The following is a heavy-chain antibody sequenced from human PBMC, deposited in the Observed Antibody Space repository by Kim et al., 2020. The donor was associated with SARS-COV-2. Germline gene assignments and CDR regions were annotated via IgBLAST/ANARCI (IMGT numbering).Heavy chain of an antibody. Sequence: ASVKVSCKASGYTFTDYTLQWVRQAPGQRPEWMGWIYAGSGGTKYSQKLQDRVTITTDTSASTAYMDLTSLRSEDTAVYYCVRGLQGVDYWGQGTLVTVST. V-gene: IGHV1-3*01. CDR2: IYAGSGGT. J-gene: IGHJ4*02. D-gene: IGHD3-16*01. CDR3: VRGLQGVDY. CDR1: GYTFTDYT.